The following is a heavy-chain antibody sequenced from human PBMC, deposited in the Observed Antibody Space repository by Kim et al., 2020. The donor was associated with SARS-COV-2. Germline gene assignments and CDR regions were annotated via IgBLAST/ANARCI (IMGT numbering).Heavy chain of an antibody. D-gene: IGHD3-10*01. CDR1: GGSFSGYY. CDR3: ARVPRITMVRGVIFNYYYYMDV. J-gene: IGHJ6*03. Sequence: SETLSLTCAVYGGSFSGYYWSWIRQPPGKGLEWIGEINHSGSTNYNPSLKSRVTISVDTSKNQFSLKLSSVTAADTAVYYCARVPRITMVRGVIFNYYYYMDVWGKGTTVTVSS. CDR2: INHSGST. V-gene: IGHV4-34*01.